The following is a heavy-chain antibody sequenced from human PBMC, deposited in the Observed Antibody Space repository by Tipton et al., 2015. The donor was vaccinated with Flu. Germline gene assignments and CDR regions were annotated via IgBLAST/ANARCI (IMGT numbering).Heavy chain of an antibody. CDR2: ISAYNGNT. D-gene: IGHD3-3*01. Sequence: QSGPEVKKPGASVKVSCKASGYTFTSYGISWVRQAPGQGLEWMGWISAYNGNTNYAQKLQGRVTMTTDTSTSTAYMELRSLRSDDTAVYYCARVAEDFWSGLENWFDPWGQGTLVTVSS. J-gene: IGHJ5*02. V-gene: IGHV1-18*04. CDR3: ARVAEDFWSGLENWFDP. CDR1: GYTFTSYG.